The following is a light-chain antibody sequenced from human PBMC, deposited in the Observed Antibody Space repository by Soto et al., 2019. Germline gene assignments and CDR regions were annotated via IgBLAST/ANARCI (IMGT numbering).Light chain of an antibody. V-gene: IGLV2-11*01. J-gene: IGLJ3*02. Sequence: QSALTQPRSVSGSPGQSVTISCTGTSSDVGGYNDVSWYQQYPGNAPKFIIYDVNKRPSGVPDRFSGSKSGNTASLTISGLPDEDDAYYYCCSYTGSYAWVFGGGTKLTVL. CDR2: DVN. CDR1: SSDVGGYND. CDR3: CSYTGSYAWV.